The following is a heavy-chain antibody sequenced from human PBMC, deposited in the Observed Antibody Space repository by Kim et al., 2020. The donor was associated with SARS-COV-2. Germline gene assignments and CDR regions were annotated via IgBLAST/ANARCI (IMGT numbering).Heavy chain of an antibody. V-gene: IGHV6-1*01. D-gene: IGHD6-13*01. J-gene: IGHJ4*02. CDR3: ARGAAGTSYYFDY. Sequence: YAVSVKSRITINPDTSKNQFALQVNSVTPEDTAEYYCARGAAGTSYYFDYWGQGTLVTVSS.